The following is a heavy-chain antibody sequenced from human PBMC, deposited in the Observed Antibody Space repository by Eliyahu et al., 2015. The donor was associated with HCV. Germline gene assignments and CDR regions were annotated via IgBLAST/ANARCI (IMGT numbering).Heavy chain of an antibody. J-gene: IGHJ4*02. V-gene: IGHV3-33*01. CDR3: ARWGVGVTRGAFDY. D-gene: IGHD1-26*01. CDR2: IWYDGSDK. CDR1: GFTFSSYG. Sequence: QVQLVESGGGVVQPGRSXRXXXAASGFTFSSYGXHWVRQAPGKGLEWVAVIWYDGSDKYYADSVKGRFTISRDNSKNTLYLQMNSLRAEDTAVYYCARWGVGVTRGAFDYWGQGTLVTVSS.